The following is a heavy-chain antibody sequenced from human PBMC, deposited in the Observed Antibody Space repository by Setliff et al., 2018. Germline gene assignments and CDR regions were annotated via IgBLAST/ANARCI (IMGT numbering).Heavy chain of an antibody. Sequence: ASVKVSCKASGYTLSSYYMHWVRQAPGQGPEWVGIINPGGGSASLAQKFQGRVTMTRDVSTSTVYLELNSLTSEDTGVYYCARAGLAAANRQGLLEFWGQGTLVTVSS. CDR2: INPGGGSA. V-gene: IGHV1-46*01. CDR1: GYTLSSYY. J-gene: IGHJ4*02. D-gene: IGHD6-13*01. CDR3: ARAGLAAANRQGLLEF.